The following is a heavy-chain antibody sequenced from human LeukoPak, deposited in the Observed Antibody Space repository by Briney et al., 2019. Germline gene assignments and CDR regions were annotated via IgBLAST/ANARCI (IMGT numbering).Heavy chain of an antibody. CDR2: IGGSGGGT. Sequence: PGGSLRLSCAVSGITLSNYGMSWVRQAPGKGLEWVAGIGGSGGGTNYADSVKGRFTISRDNPKNTLYLQMNSLGADDTAVYFCAKRGVVIRVFLVGFHKEAYYFDSWGQGALVTVSS. J-gene: IGHJ4*02. CDR1: GITLSNYG. D-gene: IGHD3-10*01. CDR3: AKRGVVIRVFLVGFHKEAYYFDS. V-gene: IGHV3-23*01.